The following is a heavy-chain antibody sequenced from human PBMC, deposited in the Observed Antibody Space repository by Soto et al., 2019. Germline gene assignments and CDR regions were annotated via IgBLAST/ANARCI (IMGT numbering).Heavy chain of an antibody. D-gene: IGHD4-17*01. CDR1: GFTFSSYG. V-gene: IGHV3-30*18. Sequence: GGSVRLSCAASGFTFSSYGMHWVRQAPGKGLEWVAVVSYDGSKKYYADSVKGRFTISRDNSMSTLFLQMNSLRAEDTAVYHCAKDMHGNGEYYFDYWGQGSLVTVSS. CDR2: VSYDGSKK. J-gene: IGHJ4*02. CDR3: AKDMHGNGEYYFDY.